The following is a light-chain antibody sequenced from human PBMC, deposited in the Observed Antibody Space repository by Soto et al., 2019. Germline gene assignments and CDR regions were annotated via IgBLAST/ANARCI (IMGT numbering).Light chain of an antibody. CDR2: STN. J-gene: IGLJ1*01. Sequence: QSVLTQPPSASGTPGQRVTISCSGSSSNIGNNDVYWYQQPPGTAPRLLMYSTNQRPSGVPDRFSGSKSGTSASLAISGLRSGDEADYYCAAWEDSLSGAYVFGTGTKVTVL. V-gene: IGLV1-47*02. CDR3: AAWEDSLSGAYV. CDR1: SSNIGNND.